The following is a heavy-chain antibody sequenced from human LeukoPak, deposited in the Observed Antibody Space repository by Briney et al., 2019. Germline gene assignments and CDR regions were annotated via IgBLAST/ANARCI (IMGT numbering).Heavy chain of an antibody. V-gene: IGHV4-4*07. CDR1: GGSISSYY. Sequence: SETLSLTCTVSGGSISSYYWSWIRQPAGKGLEWIGRIYTSGSTNYNPSLKSRVTMSVDTSKNQFSLKLSSMTAADTAVYYCARDRGNGYYGSGTIDYWGQGTLVTLSS. CDR3: ARDRGNGYYGSGTIDY. D-gene: IGHD3-10*01. CDR2: IYTSGST. J-gene: IGHJ4*02.